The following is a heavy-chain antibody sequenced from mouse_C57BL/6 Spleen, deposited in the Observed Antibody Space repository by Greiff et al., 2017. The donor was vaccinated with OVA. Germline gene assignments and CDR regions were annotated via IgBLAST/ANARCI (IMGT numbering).Heavy chain of an antibody. J-gene: IGHJ2*01. CDR1: GYTFTDYY. V-gene: IGHV1-19*01. CDR2: INPYNGGT. CDR3: ARWDSYYSNFFDY. D-gene: IGHD2-5*01. Sequence: EVQLQQSGPVLVKPGASVKMSCKASGYTFTDYYMNWVKQSHGKSLEWIGVINPYNGGTSYNQKFKGKATLTVDKSSSTAYMELNSLTSEDSAVYYCARWDSYYSNFFDYWGQGTTLTVSS.